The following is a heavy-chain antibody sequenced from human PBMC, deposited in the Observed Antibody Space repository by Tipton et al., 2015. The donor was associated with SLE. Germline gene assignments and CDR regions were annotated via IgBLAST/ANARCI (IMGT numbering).Heavy chain of an antibody. CDR3: ARGGNYDFFRSPHAYFDY. CDR1: GASISSSY. D-gene: IGHD3-3*01. V-gene: IGHV4-59*01. CDR2: IYYTGSA. Sequence: LRLSCTVSGASISSSYWSWIRQPPGKGLEWIGYIYYTGSANYNPSLKSRVTISIDTSKNQFSLKVNSVTAADTAVYYCARGGNYDFFRSPHAYFDYWGQGTLVTVSS. J-gene: IGHJ4*02.